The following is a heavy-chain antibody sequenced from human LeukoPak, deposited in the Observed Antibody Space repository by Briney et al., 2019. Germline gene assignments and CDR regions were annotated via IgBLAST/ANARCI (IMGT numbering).Heavy chain of an antibody. J-gene: IGHJ1*01. Sequence: GASVKVSCKASGYTFTSYGISWVRQAPGQGLEWMGWISAYNGNTNYAQKLQGRVTMTTDASTSTAYMELRSLRSDDTAVYYCASEPYYYDSSGYPLFQHWGQGTLVTVSS. CDR3: ASEPYYYDSSGYPLFQH. D-gene: IGHD3-22*01. CDR2: ISAYNGNT. V-gene: IGHV1-18*01. CDR1: GYTFTSYG.